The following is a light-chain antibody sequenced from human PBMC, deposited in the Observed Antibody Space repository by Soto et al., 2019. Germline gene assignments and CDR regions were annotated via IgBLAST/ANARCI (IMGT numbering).Light chain of an antibody. CDR2: GAS. Sequence: QSVLAQPASVSGSPGQSITISCTGTSNDVGGYNYASWYQHHPGKAPKLMIYGASNRPSGVSNRFSGSKSGNTASLTISGLQAGDEADYYCASYTSSSSYVFGTGTKGTVL. CDR3: ASYTSSSSYV. J-gene: IGLJ1*01. V-gene: IGLV2-14*01. CDR1: SNDVGGYNY.